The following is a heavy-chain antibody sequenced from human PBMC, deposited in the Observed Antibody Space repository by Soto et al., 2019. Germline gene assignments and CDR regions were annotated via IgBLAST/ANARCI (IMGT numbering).Heavy chain of an antibody. CDR3: VRQGIDYLHGLVDV. J-gene: IGHJ6*02. Sequence: QVELQQSGPGLVKPSGTLSLTCTVSSGPDSSHNWGWIRQPPGRGLEWIGYVYYTGEPSYNPSLKSRATISAATSTKIISLTLSSVTAADTAVYYCVRQGIDYLHGLVDVWGQGTTVSVSS. CDR1: SGPDSSHN. D-gene: IGHD1-26*01. CDR2: VYYTGEP. V-gene: IGHV4-59*08.